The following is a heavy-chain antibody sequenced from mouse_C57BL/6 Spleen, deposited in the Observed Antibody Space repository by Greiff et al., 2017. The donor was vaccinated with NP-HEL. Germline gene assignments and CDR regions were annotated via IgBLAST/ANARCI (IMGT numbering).Heavy chain of an antibody. CDR1: GYTFTSYW. CDR2: IDPNSGGT. Sequence: QVQLQQPGAELVKPGASVKLSCKASGYTFTSYWMHWVKQRPGRGLEWIGRIDPNSGGTKYNEKFKRKATLTVDKPSSPAYMQLSSLTSEDSAVYYCARSRAYDYDGPWFAYWGQGTLVTVSA. CDR3: ARSRAYDYDGPWFAY. J-gene: IGHJ3*01. D-gene: IGHD2-4*01. V-gene: IGHV1-72*01.